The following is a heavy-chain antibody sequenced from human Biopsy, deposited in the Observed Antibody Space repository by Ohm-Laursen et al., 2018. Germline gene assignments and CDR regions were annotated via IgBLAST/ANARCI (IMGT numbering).Heavy chain of an antibody. V-gene: IGHV4-61*09. CDR1: GDSIATFNYY. CDR2: IFKDGNT. J-gene: IGHJ4*02. D-gene: IGHD6-19*01. CDR3: ARVGSGWAPFDK. Sequence: SQTLSLTCSVSGDSIATFNYYWGWIRQAPGKTLEWLGNIFKDGNTHYNPSLRSRLIISIDTSKNQFSLMMTSVSGADTAVYFCARVGSGWAPFDKWGPGTLVTVSS.